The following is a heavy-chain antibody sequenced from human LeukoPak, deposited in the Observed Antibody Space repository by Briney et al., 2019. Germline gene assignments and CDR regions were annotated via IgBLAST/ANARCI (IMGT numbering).Heavy chain of an antibody. V-gene: IGHV4-30-2*03. J-gene: IGHJ1*01. Sequence: PSQTLSLTCAVSGGSISSGGYSWSWIRQPPGKGLEWIGSIYYSGSTYYNPSLKSRVTISVDTSKNQFSLKLSSVTAADTAVYYCARHYPTVTTEYFQHWGQGTLVTVSS. CDR3: ARHYPTVTTEYFQH. CDR2: IYYSGST. CDR1: GGSISSGGYS. D-gene: IGHD4-17*01.